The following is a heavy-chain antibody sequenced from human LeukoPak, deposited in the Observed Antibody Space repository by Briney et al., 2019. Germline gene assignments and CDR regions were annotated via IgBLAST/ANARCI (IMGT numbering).Heavy chain of an antibody. J-gene: IGHJ4*02. Sequence: ASVKVSCKASGYTFTGYYMHWVRQAPGQGLEWMGWIHPNSGGTNYAQKFQGRVTMTRDTSISTAYMELSRLRSDDTAVYYCARPMATTRIGDFDYWGQGTLVTVSS. CDR2: IHPNSGGT. V-gene: IGHV1-2*02. CDR1: GYTFTGYY. D-gene: IGHD5-24*01. CDR3: ARPMATTRIGDFDY.